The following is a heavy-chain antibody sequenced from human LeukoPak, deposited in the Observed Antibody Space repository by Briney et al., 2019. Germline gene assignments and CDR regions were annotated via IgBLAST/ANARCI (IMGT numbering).Heavy chain of an antibody. V-gene: IGHV3-74*03. J-gene: IGHJ1*01. D-gene: IGHD2-15*01. CDR3: AAWEVIAATPPYFHH. CDR2: INTDGSST. CDR1: GFTFSSYW. Sequence: PGGSLRLSCAASGFTFSSYWMHWVRQAPGKGLVWVSRINTDGSSTKYADSVKGRFTIPRDNAKNTLYLQMDSLRVDDTAVYYCAAWEVIAATPPYFHHWGQGTLVTVSS.